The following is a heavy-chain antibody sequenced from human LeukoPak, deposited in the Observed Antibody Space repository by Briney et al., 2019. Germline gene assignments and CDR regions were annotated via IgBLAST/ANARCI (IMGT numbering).Heavy chain of an antibody. J-gene: IGHJ4*02. Sequence: SVKVSCKASGGTFSSYAISWVRQAPGQGLEWMGGIIPIFGTANYAQKFQGRVTITTDESTSTAYMELSSLRSEDTAVYYCARGTEVLLWFGELDSWGQGTLVTVSS. V-gene: IGHV1-69*05. CDR3: ARGTEVLLWFGELDS. CDR2: IIPIFGTA. CDR1: GGTFSSYA. D-gene: IGHD3-10*01.